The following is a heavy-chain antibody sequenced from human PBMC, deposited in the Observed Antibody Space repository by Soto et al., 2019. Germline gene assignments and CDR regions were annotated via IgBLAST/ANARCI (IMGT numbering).Heavy chain of an antibody. Sequence: QLQLQESGSGLVKPSQTLSLTCAVSGGSISSGGYSWSWIRQPPGKGLEWIGYIHHSGSTYYNPSLKSRVTISVDRSKNQFSLKLSSVTAADTAVYYCARAGYLGLNDYGDRAGFDYWGQGTLVTVSS. V-gene: IGHV4-30-2*01. CDR2: IHHSGST. J-gene: IGHJ4*02. D-gene: IGHD4-17*01. CDR1: GGSISSGGYS. CDR3: ARAGYLGLNDYGDRAGFDY.